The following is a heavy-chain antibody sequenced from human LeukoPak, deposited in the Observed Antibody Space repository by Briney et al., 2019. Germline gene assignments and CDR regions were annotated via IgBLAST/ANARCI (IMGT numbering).Heavy chain of an antibody. CDR1: GFTFSGYD. V-gene: IGHV3-13*01. D-gene: IGHD2-8*02. J-gene: IGHJ3*02. Sequence: TGGSLRLSCAASGFTFSGYDMHWVRHTTERGLEWVSGIGLSGDSYYPESVKGRFTISRESAKNFLFLQMNSLRVGDTAIYYCARAARFYQSTGAHAFDIWGQGTLVAVSS. CDR3: ARAARFYQSTGAHAFDI. CDR2: IGLSGDS.